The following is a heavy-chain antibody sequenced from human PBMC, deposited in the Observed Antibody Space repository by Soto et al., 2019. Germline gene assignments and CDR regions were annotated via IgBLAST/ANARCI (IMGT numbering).Heavy chain of an antibody. CDR2: ISSSSSYI. Sequence: GGSLRLSCAASGFTFSSYSMNWVRQAPGKGLEWVSSISSSSSYIFYADSVKGRFTISRDNAKNSLYLQMNSLRAEDTAVYYCATLDIERISSPTGYYDSIIYWGQGTLVTVSS. CDR1: GFTFSSYS. V-gene: IGHV3-21*01. D-gene: IGHD3-22*01. CDR3: ATLDIERISSPTGYYDSIIY. J-gene: IGHJ4*02.